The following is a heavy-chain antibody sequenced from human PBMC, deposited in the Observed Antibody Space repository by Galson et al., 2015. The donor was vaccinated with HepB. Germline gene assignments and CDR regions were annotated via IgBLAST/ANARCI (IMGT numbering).Heavy chain of an antibody. D-gene: IGHD3-22*01. CDR3: AKSVAGYFDSSGYPIDY. Sequence: SLRLSCAASGFTFSSYAMNWVRQAPGKGLECVSAMSGSGDSTYYADSVKGRFTISRDNSKNTLYLQMNGLRAEDTAVYYCAKSVAGYFDSSGYPIDYWGQGTLITVSS. V-gene: IGHV3-23*01. CDR1: GFTFSSYA. J-gene: IGHJ4*02. CDR2: MSGSGDST.